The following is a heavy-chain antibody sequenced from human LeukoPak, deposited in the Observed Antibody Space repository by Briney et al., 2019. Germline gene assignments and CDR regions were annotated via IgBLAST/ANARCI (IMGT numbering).Heavy chain of an antibody. J-gene: IGHJ6*03. Sequence: SETLSLTCAVYGGSFSGYYWSWIRQPPGKGLEWIGEVTDSGGTNYNPSLKSRVTISVDTSKNQFSLELSSVTAADTAVYYCARGPYYYGSGSRDYYYMDVWGKGTTVTVSS. CDR3: ARGPYYYGSGSRDYYYMDV. CDR2: VTDSGGT. CDR1: GGSFSGYY. V-gene: IGHV4-34*01. D-gene: IGHD3-10*01.